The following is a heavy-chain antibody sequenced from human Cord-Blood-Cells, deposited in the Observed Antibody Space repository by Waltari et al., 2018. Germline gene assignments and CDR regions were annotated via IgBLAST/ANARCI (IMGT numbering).Heavy chain of an antibody. CDR2: IIPNLGKA. D-gene: IGHD1-26*01. J-gene: IGHJ4*02. CDR3: ASDESGSYFLGDY. V-gene: IGHV1-69*01. Sequence: QVQLVQSGAEVKKPGSSVKVSCKASGGTFSSYAISWVRPAPGQGLEWMGGIIPNLGKANDAQKVQGRVTITADESTSTAYMELSSLRSEDTAVYYCASDESGSYFLGDYWGQGTLVTVSS. CDR1: GGTFSSYA.